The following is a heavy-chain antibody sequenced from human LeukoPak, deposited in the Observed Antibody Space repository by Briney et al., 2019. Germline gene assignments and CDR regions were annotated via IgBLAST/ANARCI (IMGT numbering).Heavy chain of an antibody. V-gene: IGHV5-51*01. CDR2: IYPGDSDT. CDR3: ARQVSSIVGLNWFDP. CDR1: GYSFTSYW. Sequence: GESLKISCKGSGYSFTSYWIGWVRQMPGKGLEWMGIIYPGDSDTRYSPSFQGQVTISADKSISTAYLQWSSLKASDTAMYHCARQVSSIVGLNWFDPWGQGTLVTVSS. J-gene: IGHJ5*02. D-gene: IGHD1-26*01.